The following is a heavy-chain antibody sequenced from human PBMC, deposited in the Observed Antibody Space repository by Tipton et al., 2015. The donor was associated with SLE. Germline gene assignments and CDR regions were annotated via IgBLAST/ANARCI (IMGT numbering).Heavy chain of an antibody. J-gene: IGHJ4*02. D-gene: IGHD6-19*01. V-gene: IGHV4-39*07. Sequence: TLSLTCTVSGASISSSSYYWSWIRQPPGKGLEWIGEIIHSGVTNYNPSLKSRVTLSLDTSKNQFSLKLVSVTAADTAVYYCARVAVSEVFDYWSQGTLVTVSS. CDR1: GASISSSSYY. CDR3: ARVAVSEVFDY. CDR2: IIHSGVT.